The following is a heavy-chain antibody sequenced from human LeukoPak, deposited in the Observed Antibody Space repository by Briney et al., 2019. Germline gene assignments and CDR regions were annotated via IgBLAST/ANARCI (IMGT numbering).Heavy chain of an antibody. Sequence: ASVTVSFKASGYTFTSYGISWVRQAPGKGVEWMGWISAYNGNTNNAQKLQGRVTMTTDTCTSTAYMELRRLRSDDTAVYYCARVHCSSTRCKPGRYDFDYWGRGTLVTVSS. CDR2: ISAYNGNT. CDR1: GYTFTSYG. D-gene: IGHD2-2*01. J-gene: IGHJ4*02. V-gene: IGHV1-18*01. CDR3: ARVHCSSTRCKPGRYDFDY.